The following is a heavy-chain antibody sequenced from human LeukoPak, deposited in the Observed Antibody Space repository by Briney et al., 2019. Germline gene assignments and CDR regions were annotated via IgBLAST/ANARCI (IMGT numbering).Heavy chain of an antibody. V-gene: IGHV4-38-2*01. CDR1: GDSISSGYSISNGYY. D-gene: IGHD6-13*01. CDR2: IYDSGST. CDR3: ARPRYSSSQFDY. J-gene: IGHJ4*02. Sequence: SETLSLTCAVSGDSISSGYSISNGYYWGWIRQPPGKGLEWIGSIYDSGSTYYNPSLKSRVTISVDTAKNQFSLKLSSVTAADTAVYYCARPRYSSSQFDYWGQGTLVTVSS.